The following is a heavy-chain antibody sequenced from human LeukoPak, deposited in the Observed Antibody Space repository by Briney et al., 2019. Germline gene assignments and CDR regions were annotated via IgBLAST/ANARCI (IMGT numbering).Heavy chain of an antibody. CDR2: INSSSSYI. Sequence: GGSLRLSCAASGVTFSSYSMSWVRQAPGKGLEWVSSINSSSSYIYYAASVNGRFTISRDHAKNSLYLQMNSLRAEATAVYYCARDREKYSSGWTEFDYWGQGTLVTVSS. D-gene: IGHD6-19*01. CDR3: ARDREKYSSGWTEFDY. CDR1: GVTFSSYS. V-gene: IGHV3-21*01. J-gene: IGHJ4*02.